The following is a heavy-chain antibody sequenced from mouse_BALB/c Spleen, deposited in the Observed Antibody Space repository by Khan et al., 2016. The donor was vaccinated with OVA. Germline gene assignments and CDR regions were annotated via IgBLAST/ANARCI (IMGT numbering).Heavy chain of an antibody. Sequence: EVELVESGGGLVKPGGSLKLSCAASGFTFSSYAMSWVRQTPEKRLEWVATISSGGTYTYYPDIVKGRFTISRDNAKNTLYLQMSSLRSEETAMCYCARPPITTVVATSYWFFDVWGAGTTVTVST. CDR2: ISSGGTYT. CDR1: GFTFSSYA. J-gene: IGHJ1*01. CDR3: ARPPITTVVATSYWFFDV. D-gene: IGHD1-1*01. V-gene: IGHV5-9-3*01.